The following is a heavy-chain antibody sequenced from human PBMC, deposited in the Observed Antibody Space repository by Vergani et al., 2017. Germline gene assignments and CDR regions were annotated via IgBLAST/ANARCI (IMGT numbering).Heavy chain of an antibody. Sequence: EVQLLESGGGLVQPGGSLRLSCAASGFTFSSYAMSWVRQAPGKGLEWVSAISGSGGSTYYADSVKGRFTISRDNSKNTLYLQMNSLRAEDTAVYYCARVLLRFLTRYMDVWGKGTTVTVSS. CDR3: ARVLLRFLTRYMDV. J-gene: IGHJ6*03. V-gene: IGHV3-23*01. CDR2: ISGSGGST. D-gene: IGHD3-3*01. CDR1: GFTFSSYA.